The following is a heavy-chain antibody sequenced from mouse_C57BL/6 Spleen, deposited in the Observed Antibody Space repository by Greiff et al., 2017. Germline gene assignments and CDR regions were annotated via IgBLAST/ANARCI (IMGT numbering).Heavy chain of an antibody. Sequence: VQLQQSGTVLARPGASVKMSCKTSGYTFTSYWMHWVKQRPGQGLEWIGAIYPGNSDTSYNQKFKGKAKLTAVTSASTAYMELSSLTNEDTAVYYCTRSGGITTVVAHYFDYWGQGTTLTVSS. CDR2: IYPGNSDT. J-gene: IGHJ2*01. V-gene: IGHV1-5*01. CDR3: TRSGGITTVVAHYFDY. D-gene: IGHD1-1*01. CDR1: GYTFTSYW.